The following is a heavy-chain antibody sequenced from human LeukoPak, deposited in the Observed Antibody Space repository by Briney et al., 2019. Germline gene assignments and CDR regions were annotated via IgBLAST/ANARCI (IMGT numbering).Heavy chain of an antibody. Sequence: SETLSLTCAVSGGSISSNSYYWGWIRQPPGKGLEWIGSIYYSGSTYYNPSLKSRVTMSVDTSENQFSLKLSSVTAADTAVYYCARDHYGSGSYYFDYWGQGTLVTVSS. D-gene: IGHD3-10*01. CDR3: ARDHYGSGSYYFDY. J-gene: IGHJ4*02. CDR1: GGSISSNSYY. CDR2: IYYSGST. V-gene: IGHV4-39*07.